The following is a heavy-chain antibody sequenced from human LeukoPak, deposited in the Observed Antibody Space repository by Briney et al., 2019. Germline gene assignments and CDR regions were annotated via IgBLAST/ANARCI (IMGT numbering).Heavy chain of an antibody. V-gene: IGHV1-69*04. CDR3: ASYYDSSVLTVPGHDY. Sequence: GSSVKVSCKASGGTFSSYAISWVRQAPGQGLEWMGRIIPILGIANYAQKFQGRVTITADKSTSTAYMELSSLRSEDTAVYYCASYYDSSVLTVPGHDYWGQGTLVTVSS. J-gene: IGHJ4*02. D-gene: IGHD3-22*01. CDR1: GGTFSSYA. CDR2: IIPILGIA.